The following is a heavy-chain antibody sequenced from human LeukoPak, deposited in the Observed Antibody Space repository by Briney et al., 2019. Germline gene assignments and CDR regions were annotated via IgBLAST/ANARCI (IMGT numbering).Heavy chain of an antibody. J-gene: IGHJ4*02. CDR1: GGSISSTNW. Sequence: SETLSLTCGVSGGSISSTNWWTWVRRPPGKGLEGIGEVNVLGNTNYNPSLESRVTISIDKSENHVSLKLTSVTAADTAVYYCARLGQNYDILTGYYNGYYFDYWGQGTLVTVSS. CDR2: VNVLGNT. D-gene: IGHD3-9*01. CDR3: ARLGQNYDILTGYYNGYYFDY. V-gene: IGHV4/OR15-8*02.